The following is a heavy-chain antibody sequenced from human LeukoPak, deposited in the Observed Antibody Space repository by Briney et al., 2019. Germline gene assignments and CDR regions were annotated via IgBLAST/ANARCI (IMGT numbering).Heavy chain of an antibody. CDR3: ARDTQDCGGDCYSFDY. CDR1: GYTFTSYY. J-gene: IGHJ4*02. D-gene: IGHD2-21*02. Sequence: ASVKVSCKASGYTFTSYYMHWVRQAPGQGLEWMGWINPNSGGTNYAQKFQGRVTMTRDTSISTAYMELSRLRSDDTAVYYCARDTQDCGGDCYSFDYWGQGTLVTVSS. CDR2: INPNSGGT. V-gene: IGHV1-2*02.